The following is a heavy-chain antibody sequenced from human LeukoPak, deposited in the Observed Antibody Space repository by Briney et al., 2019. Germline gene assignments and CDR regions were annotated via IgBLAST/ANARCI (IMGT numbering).Heavy chain of an antibody. CDR3: ARGAAGTRPLNWFDP. Sequence: SETLSLTCAVYGGSFSDYWSRIRQPPGKGLEWIGEINHSGSTNYNPSLKSRVTISVDTSKNQFSLKLSSVTAADTAVYYCARGAAGTRPLNWFDPWGQGTLVTVSS. CDR1: GGSFSDY. CDR2: INHSGST. D-gene: IGHD6-13*01. J-gene: IGHJ5*02. V-gene: IGHV4-34*01.